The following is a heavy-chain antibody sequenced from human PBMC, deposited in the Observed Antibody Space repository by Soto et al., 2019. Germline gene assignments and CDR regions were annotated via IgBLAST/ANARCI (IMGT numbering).Heavy chain of an antibody. Sequence: QVQLVESGGGLVKPGGSLRLSCAGSGFTFRDYYMSWIRQAPGKGLEWVSYISLGSSTITYADSVKGRFTISRDDAKNSLSLQMNSLRAEDTGVYYGATKKWLVSWGQGTLVTFSS. CDR3: ATKKWLVS. CDR1: GFTFRDYY. CDR2: ISLGSSTI. V-gene: IGHV3-11*01. D-gene: IGHD5-12*01. J-gene: IGHJ5*02.